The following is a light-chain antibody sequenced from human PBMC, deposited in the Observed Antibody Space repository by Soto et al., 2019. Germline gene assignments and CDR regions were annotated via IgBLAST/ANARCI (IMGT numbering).Light chain of an antibody. CDR3: QVWDSSSDHWV. Sequence: SYELTQPPSVSVAPGQTASITCGGNNIGSKSVHWYQQKPGQAPVMVVYHNSDRPSEIPERFSGSNSGNTATLTISRVGAGDEADYYCQVWDSSSDHWVFGGGTKVTVL. J-gene: IGLJ3*02. V-gene: IGLV3-21*02. CDR1: NIGSKS. CDR2: HNS.